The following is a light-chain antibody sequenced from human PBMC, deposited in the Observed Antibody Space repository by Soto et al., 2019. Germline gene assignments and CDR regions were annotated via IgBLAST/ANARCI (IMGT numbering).Light chain of an antibody. CDR1: SSDVGGYNY. CDR3: SSSAGSNNIVV. CDR2: EVS. J-gene: IGLJ2*01. Sequence: QSALTQPPSASGSPGQSVTISCTGTSSDVGGYNYVSWYQQHPGKAPKLMIYEVSKRPSGVPDRFSGSKSGNTASLTVSGLQADDAADYYYSSSAGSNNIVVFGGGTKLTVL. V-gene: IGLV2-8*01.